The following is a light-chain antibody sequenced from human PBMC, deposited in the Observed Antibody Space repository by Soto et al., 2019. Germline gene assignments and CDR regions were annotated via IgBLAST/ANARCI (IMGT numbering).Light chain of an antibody. Sequence: EIVLTQSPGTLSLSPGERATLSCRASESVTSNYIAWYQQKPGQAPRLLIFGASIRATGIPDRFSGSVSGTDGTITISRLETEDGAVYHCQQYGSSPTTFGQGTKVDIK. J-gene: IGKJ1*01. V-gene: IGKV3-20*01. CDR3: QQYGSSPTT. CDR1: ESVTSNY. CDR2: GAS.